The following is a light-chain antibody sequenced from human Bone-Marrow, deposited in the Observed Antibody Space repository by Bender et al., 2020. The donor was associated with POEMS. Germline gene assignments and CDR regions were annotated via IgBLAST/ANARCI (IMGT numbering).Light chain of an antibody. Sequence: QSVLTQPPSASGTPGQRVTISCSGTSSNFGNNAANWYQHVPGTAPTLLIYSNNQRPSGVPDRFSASTSGTSASLAISGLHSDDEADYYGSSWDDSLNGWVFGGGTKLTVL. CDR1: SSNFGNNA. V-gene: IGLV1-44*01. CDR2: SNN. J-gene: IGLJ3*02. CDR3: SSWDDSLNGWV.